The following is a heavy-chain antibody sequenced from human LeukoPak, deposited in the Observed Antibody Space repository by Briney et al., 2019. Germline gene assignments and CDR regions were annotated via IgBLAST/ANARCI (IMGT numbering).Heavy chain of an antibody. J-gene: IGHJ6*02. CDR3: ARGPQTTVTTPYYYYGMDV. D-gene: IGHD4-11*01. Sequence: ASVKVSCKASGYTFTSYGISWVRQAPGQGLEWMGWISAYNGDTNYAQKLQGRVTMTTDTSTSTAYMELRSLRSDDTAVHYCARGPQTTVTTPYYYYGMDVWGQGTTVTVSS. V-gene: IGHV1-18*01. CDR1: GYTFTSYG. CDR2: ISAYNGDT.